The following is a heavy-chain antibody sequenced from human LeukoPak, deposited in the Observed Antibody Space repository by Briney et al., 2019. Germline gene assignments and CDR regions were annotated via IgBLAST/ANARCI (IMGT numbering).Heavy chain of an antibody. J-gene: IGHJ4*02. V-gene: IGHV4-39*07. D-gene: IGHD5-18*01. CDR2: IYYSGST. CDR1: GGSISSSNYY. CDR3: ARDLPNAMVFY. Sequence: SKTLSLTCTVSGGSISSSNYYWGWIRQPPGKGLEWIGTIYYSGSTYYNPSLKSRVTISVDTSKNQFSLNLSSVTAADTAVYYCARDLPNAMVFYWGQGTLVTVSS.